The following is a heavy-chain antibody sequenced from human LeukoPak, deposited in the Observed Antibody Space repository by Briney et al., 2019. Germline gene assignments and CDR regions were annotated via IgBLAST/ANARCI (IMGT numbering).Heavy chain of an antibody. CDR2: IHYSGST. CDR3: ARARGRGYYFYY. V-gene: IGHV4-59*01. D-gene: IGHD2-15*01. J-gene: IGHJ4*02. CDR1: GGSISSYY. Sequence: SETLSLTCTVSGGSISSYYWSWIRQPPGKGLEWIGYIHYSGSTNYNPSLKSRDTISVVTSKNQFSLRLSSVSAADTAVYYCARARGRGYYFYYWGQGTLVTVSS.